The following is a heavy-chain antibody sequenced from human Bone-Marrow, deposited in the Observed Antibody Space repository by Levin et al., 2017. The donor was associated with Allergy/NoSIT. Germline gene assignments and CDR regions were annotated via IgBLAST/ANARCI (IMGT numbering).Heavy chain of an antibody. J-gene: IGHJ4*02. CDR3: ARETGGSGWYTVDY. CDR1: GFTFSNYA. CDR2: VRPTGGRT. V-gene: IGHV3-23*01. D-gene: IGHD6-13*01. Sequence: GGSLRLSCAASGFTFSNYAMAWVRXXXGKGLQWVSTVRPTGGRTYYADSVEGRFTISRDNSKNTMYLQMNSLRAEDTAKYYCARETGGSGWYTVDYWGRGTVVTVSS.